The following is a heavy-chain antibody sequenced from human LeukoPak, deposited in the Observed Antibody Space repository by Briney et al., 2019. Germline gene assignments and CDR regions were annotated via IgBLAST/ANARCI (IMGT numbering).Heavy chain of an antibody. CDR2: IIPIFGTA. Sequence: AASVKVSCKASGGTFSSYAISWVRQAPGQGLEWMGGIIPIFGTANYAQKFQGRVTITTDESTSTAYMELSRLRSDDTAVYYCARFSDLESEKIAARPKYFQHWGQGTLVTVSS. CDR3: ARFSDLESEKIAARPKYFQH. J-gene: IGHJ1*01. V-gene: IGHV1-69*05. CDR1: GGTFSSYA. D-gene: IGHD6-6*01.